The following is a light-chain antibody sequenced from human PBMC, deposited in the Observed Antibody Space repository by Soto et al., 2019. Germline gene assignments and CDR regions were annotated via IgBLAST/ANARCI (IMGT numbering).Light chain of an antibody. CDR2: DAS. CDR1: QSVSSY. CDR3: QQRRNWPIT. J-gene: IGKJ5*01. V-gene: IGKV3-11*01. Sequence: PWERATLSCRASQSVSSYLAWYQQKPGQAPRLLIYDASNRATGIPARFSGSGSGTDFTLTITSLEPEDFAVYYCQQRRNWPITFGQGTRLEIK.